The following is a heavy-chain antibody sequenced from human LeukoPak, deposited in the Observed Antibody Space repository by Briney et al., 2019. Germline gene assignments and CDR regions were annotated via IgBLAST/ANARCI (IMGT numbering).Heavy chain of an antibody. J-gene: IGHJ6*02. CDR3: ARDRSGSYSRYYYYGMDV. CDR2: IYYSGST. Sequence: PSETLSLTCTVSGGSINSYYWSWIRQPPGKGLEWIGYIYYSGSTNYNPSLKSRVTISVGTSKNQFSLRLSSVTAADTAVYYCARDRSGSYSRYYYYGMDVWGQGTTVTVSS. D-gene: IGHD1-26*01. V-gene: IGHV4-59*01. CDR1: GGSINSYY.